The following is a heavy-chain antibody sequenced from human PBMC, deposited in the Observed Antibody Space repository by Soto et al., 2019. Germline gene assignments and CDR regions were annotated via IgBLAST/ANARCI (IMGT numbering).Heavy chain of an antibody. J-gene: IGHJ6*02. CDR3: ARDHLILPAHDFFYGSDV. V-gene: IGHV3-7*03. CDR1: GFTFSMYS. CDR2: IPQDGVDG. Sequence: GGSLRLSCEVSGFTFSMYSMSWVRQSPGKGLEWVAKIPQDGVDGHYADSVKGRFTISRDNGKNSLYLQLNNLRAEDTAVYYCARDHLILPAHDFFYGSDVWGRGATVTVS. D-gene: IGHD2-21*02.